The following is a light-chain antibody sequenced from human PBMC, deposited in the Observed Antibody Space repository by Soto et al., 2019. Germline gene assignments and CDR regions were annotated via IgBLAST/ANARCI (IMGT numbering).Light chain of an antibody. CDR1: SSNIGSNT. V-gene: IGLV1-44*01. J-gene: IGLJ1*01. CDR2: SNN. CDR3: AAWDNSLNGLYV. Sequence: QSALTQPPSASGTPGQRVTISCSGSSSNIGSNTVNWYQQLPGTAPKLLIYSNNQRPSGVPDRFSGSKSGTSASLAISGLQSEDEADYYCAAWDNSLNGLYVCGTGTKVTV.